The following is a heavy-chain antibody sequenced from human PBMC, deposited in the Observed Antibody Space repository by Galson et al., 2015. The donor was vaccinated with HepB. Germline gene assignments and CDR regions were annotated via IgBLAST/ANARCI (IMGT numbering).Heavy chain of an antibody. J-gene: IGHJ4*02. V-gene: IGHV1-3*01. Sequence: SVKVSCKASGYTFTSYAMHWVRQAPGQRLEWMGWINAGNGNTKYSQKFQGRVTITRDTSASTAYMELSSLRSEDTAVYYCARGWFGELLIDYWGQGTLVTVSS. CDR2: INAGNGNT. CDR3: ARGWFGELLIDY. CDR1: GYTFTSYA. D-gene: IGHD3-10*01.